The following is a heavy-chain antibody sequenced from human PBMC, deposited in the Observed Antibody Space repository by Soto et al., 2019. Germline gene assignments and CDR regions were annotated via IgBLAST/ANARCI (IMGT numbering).Heavy chain of an antibody. CDR1: GYTFTGYY. Sequence: ASVKVSCKASGYTFTGYYMHWVRQAPGQGLEWMGWINPNSGGTNYAQKFQGWVTMTRDTSISTAYMELSRLRSDDTAMYYCARAPRNSHPYYCDYWGQGTLVTVS. CDR2: INPNSGGT. V-gene: IGHV1-2*04. CDR3: ARAPRNSHPYYCDY. J-gene: IGHJ4*02. D-gene: IGHD1-7*01.